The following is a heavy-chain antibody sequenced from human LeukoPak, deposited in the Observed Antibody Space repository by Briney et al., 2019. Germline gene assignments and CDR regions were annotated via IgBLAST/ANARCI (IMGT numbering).Heavy chain of an antibody. CDR3: ARHSSSRFDP. D-gene: IGHD6-6*01. CDR2: IYHSGST. Sequence: PSETLSLTCTVSGYSISSGYYWGWIRQPPGKGLEWIGSIYHSGSTYYNPSLKSRVTISVDTSKNQFSLKLSSVTAADTAVYYCARHSSSRFDPWGQGTLVTVSS. J-gene: IGHJ5*02. V-gene: IGHV4-38-2*02. CDR1: GYSISSGYY.